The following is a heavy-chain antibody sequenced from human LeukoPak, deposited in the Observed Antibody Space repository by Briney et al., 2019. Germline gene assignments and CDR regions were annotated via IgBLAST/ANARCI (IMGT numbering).Heavy chain of an antibody. J-gene: IGHJ4*02. CDR1: GDSVYSNRAS. D-gene: IGHD5-24*01. V-gene: IGHV6-1*01. CDR2: TYYRSKWYN. Sequence: SQTLSLTCAISGDSVYSNRASWTWIRQSPSRGLEWLERTYYRSKWYNDYAVSLKSRISINPDTSKNQFSLQLNSVTPEDTAVYYCSRSDGASDFDYWGQGTLVTVSS. CDR3: SRSDGASDFDY.